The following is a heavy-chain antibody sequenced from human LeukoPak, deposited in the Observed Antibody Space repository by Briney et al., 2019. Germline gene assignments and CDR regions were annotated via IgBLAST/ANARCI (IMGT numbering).Heavy chain of an antibody. V-gene: IGHV1-46*01. Sequence: GASVKVSCKASGYTFTSYYMHWVRQAPGQGLEWMGIINPSGGSTSYAQKFQGRVTMTRDMSTSTVYMELSRLRSDDTALYYCARESHEGATRAYNWFDPWGQGTLVTVSS. CDR3: ARESHEGATRAYNWFDP. CDR1: GYTFTSYY. J-gene: IGHJ5*02. D-gene: IGHD1-26*01. CDR2: INPSGGST.